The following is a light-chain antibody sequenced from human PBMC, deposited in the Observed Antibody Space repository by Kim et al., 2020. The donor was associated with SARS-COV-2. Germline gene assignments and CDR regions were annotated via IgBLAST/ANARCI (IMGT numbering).Light chain of an antibody. J-gene: IGKJ2*03. Sequence: EIVMTQFPATLSVSPGKRATLSCRASQSVSSTLAWYQQKYGQAPRLLIYDASTRASAIPARFSGSGSGTEFTLTISSLQSEDFDTYYCQQYDNWGSFGQGTKLEIK. CDR1: QSVSST. CDR2: DAS. V-gene: IGKV3-15*01. CDR3: QQYDNWGS.